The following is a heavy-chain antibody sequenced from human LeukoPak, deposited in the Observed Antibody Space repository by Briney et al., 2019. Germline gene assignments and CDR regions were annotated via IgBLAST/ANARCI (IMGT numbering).Heavy chain of an antibody. CDR1: GFTFSSYG. Sequence: GGSLRLSCAASGFTFSSYGMHWVRQAPGKGLEWVAFIRYDTSNKYYADSVKGRFTISRDNSKNTLYLQMNSLRAEVTAVYYCAKSSGYSGYALDYWGQGTLVTVSS. V-gene: IGHV3-30*02. J-gene: IGHJ4*02. D-gene: IGHD5-12*01. CDR3: AKSSGYSGYALDY. CDR2: IRYDTSNK.